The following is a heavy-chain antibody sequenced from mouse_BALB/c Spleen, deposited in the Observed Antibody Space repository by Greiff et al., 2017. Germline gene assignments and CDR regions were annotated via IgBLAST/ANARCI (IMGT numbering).Heavy chain of an antibody. V-gene: IGHV5-17*02. Sequence: EVKVVESGGGLVQPGGSRKLSCAASGFTFSSFGMHWVRQAPEKGLEWVAYISSGSSTIYYADTVKGRFTISRDNPKNTLFLQMTSLRSEDTAMYYCARSKGHFDVWGAGTTVTVSS. CDR1: GFTFSSFG. CDR3: ARSKGHFDV. CDR2: ISSGSSTI. J-gene: IGHJ1*01.